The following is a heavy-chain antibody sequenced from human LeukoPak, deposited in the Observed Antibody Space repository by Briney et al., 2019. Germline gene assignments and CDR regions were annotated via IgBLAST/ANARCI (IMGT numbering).Heavy chain of an antibody. V-gene: IGHV3-23*01. J-gene: IGHJ4*02. CDR1: GFIFSNYA. Sequence: PGGSLRLSCAASGFIFSNYAMSWVRQAPGKGLEWVSSISASGGGTYYAESVKGRFTISRDNSKNTLDLQMNSLRAEDTAVYYCAKFSSGSGSGSSAFDYWGQGTLVTVSS. CDR3: AKFSSGSGSGSSAFDY. D-gene: IGHD6-6*01. CDR2: ISASGGGT.